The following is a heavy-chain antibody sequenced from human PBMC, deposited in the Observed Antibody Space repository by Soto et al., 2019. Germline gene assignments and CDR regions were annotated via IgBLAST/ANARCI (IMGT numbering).Heavy chain of an antibody. V-gene: IGHV1-45*02. CDR3: ATDGLVVLANDYYGMDV. Sequence: QMQLVQSGAEVKKTGSSVKVSCKASGYTFTYRYLHWVRQAPGQALEWMGWITPFNGNTNYAQKFQDRVTITRDRSMSTAYMELSSLRSEDTAMYYCATDGLVVLANDYYGMDVCGQGTTVTVSS. CDR1: GYTFTYRY. D-gene: IGHD2-8*02. CDR2: ITPFNGNT. J-gene: IGHJ6*02.